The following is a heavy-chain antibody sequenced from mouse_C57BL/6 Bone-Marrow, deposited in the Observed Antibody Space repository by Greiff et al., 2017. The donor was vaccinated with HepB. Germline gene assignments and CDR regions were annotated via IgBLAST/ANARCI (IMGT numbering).Heavy chain of an antibody. CDR2: IYPRSGKT. CDR3: AIITTVDY. J-gene: IGHJ2*01. Sequence: VQLVESGAELARPGASVKLSCKASGYTFTSYGISWVKQRTGQGLEWIGEIYPRSGKTYYNEKLKGKATLTADKSSSTAYMELRSLTSEDSAVYFCAIITTVDYWGQGTTLTVSS. D-gene: IGHD1-1*01. CDR1: GYTFTSYG. V-gene: IGHV1-81*01.